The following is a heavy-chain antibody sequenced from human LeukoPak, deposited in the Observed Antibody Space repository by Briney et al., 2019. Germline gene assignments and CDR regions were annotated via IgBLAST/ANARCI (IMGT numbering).Heavy chain of an antibody. Sequence: GASVKVSCKASGYTFTDYYMHWVRQAPGQGLEWMGWINPDTGDTNYAQKFQGRVTMTRDTSISTAYMELSRLRSDDTAVYYCARGGAAAGMRTKNYWGQGTLVTVSS. CDR2: INPDTGDT. V-gene: IGHV1-2*02. CDR3: ARGGAAAGMRTKNY. D-gene: IGHD6-13*01. CDR1: GYTFTDYY. J-gene: IGHJ4*02.